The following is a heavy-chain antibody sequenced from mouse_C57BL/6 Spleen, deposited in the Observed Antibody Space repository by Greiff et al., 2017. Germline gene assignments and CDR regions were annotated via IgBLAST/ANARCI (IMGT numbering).Heavy chain of an antibody. V-gene: IGHV6-3*01. CDR1: GFTFSNYW. J-gene: IGHJ2*01. D-gene: IGHD2-4*01. CDR2: IRLKSDNYAT. Sequence: EVQGVESGGGLVQPGGSMKLSCVASGFTFSNYWMNWVRQSPEKGLEWVAQIRLKSDNYATHYAESVKGRFTISRDDSKSSVYLQMNNLRAEDTGIYYCTGGVYYDDYWGQGTTLTVSS. CDR3: TGGVYYDDY.